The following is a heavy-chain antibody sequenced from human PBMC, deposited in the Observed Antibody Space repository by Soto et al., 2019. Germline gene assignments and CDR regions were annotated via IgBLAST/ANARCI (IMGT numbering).Heavy chain of an antibody. CDR3: ARDEGDCGGDCYPRLTQQPYYYYGMDV. V-gene: IGHV3-33*01. CDR2: IWYDGSNK. J-gene: IGHJ6*02. CDR1: GFTFSSYG. D-gene: IGHD2-21*02. Sequence: QVQLVESGGGVVQPGRSLRLSCAASGFTFSSYGMHWVRQAPGKGLEWVAVIWYDGSNKYYADSVKGRFTISRDNSKNTLYLQMNSLRAEDTAVYYCARDEGDCGGDCYPRLTQQPYYYYGMDVWGQGTTVTVSS.